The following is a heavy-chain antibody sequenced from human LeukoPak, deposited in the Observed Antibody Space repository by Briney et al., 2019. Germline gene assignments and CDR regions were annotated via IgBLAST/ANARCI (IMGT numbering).Heavy chain of an antibody. V-gene: IGHV4-39*01. CDR2: SFYSGNT. CDR1: GGSISSSSYY. Sequence: SETLSLTCTVAGGSISSSSYYWGWIRQPPGKGLGGIGSSFYSGNTFYDPSLKSRVTISVDTAKNQFYLKLSTVTAADTSMYFCARHYHYGSGRYMPFDIWGQGTMVTVSS. D-gene: IGHD3-10*01. CDR3: ARHYHYGSGRYMPFDI. J-gene: IGHJ3*02.